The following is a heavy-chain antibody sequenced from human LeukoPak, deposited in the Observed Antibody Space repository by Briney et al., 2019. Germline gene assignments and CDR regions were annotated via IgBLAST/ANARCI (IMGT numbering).Heavy chain of an antibody. J-gene: IGHJ4*02. V-gene: IGHV1-18*01. CDR2: ISAYNGNT. Sequence: ASVKVSCKASGYTFTSYDINWVRQATGQGLECMGWISAYNGNTNYAQKLQGRVTMTTDTSTSTAYMELRSLRSDDTAVYYCARTPSTSETAAGSFDYWGQGTLVTVSS. CDR1: GYTFTSYD. D-gene: IGHD6-13*01. CDR3: ARTPSTSETAAGSFDY.